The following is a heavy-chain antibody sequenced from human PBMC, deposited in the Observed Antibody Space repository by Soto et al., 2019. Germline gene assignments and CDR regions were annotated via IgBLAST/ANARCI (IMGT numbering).Heavy chain of an antibody. V-gene: IGHV3-23*01. CDR3: ARKLPYGNYYYYYMDV. CDR1: GFTFSSYA. CDR2: ISGSGGST. Sequence: PGGSLRLSCAASGFTFSSYAMSWVRQAPGKGLEWVSAISGSGGSTYYADSVKGRFTISRDNSKNTLYLQMNSLRAEDTAVYYCARKLPYGNYYYYYMDVWGKGTTVTVSS. D-gene: IGHD3-10*01. J-gene: IGHJ6*03.